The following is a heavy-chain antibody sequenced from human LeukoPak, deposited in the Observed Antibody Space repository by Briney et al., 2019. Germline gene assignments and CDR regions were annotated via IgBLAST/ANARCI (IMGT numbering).Heavy chain of an antibody. V-gene: IGHV1-18*04. D-gene: IGHD2-2*01. CDR1: GYIFTGYC. J-gene: IGHJ5*02. CDR2: ISAYNGNT. CDR3: ARDHHIVVVPAASSGGWFDP. Sequence: GASVKVSCKASGYIFTGYCMHWVRQAPGQGLEWMGWISAYNGNTNYAQKLQGRVTMTTDTSTSTAYMELRSLRSDDTAVYYCARDHHIVVVPAASSGGWFDPWGQGTLVTVSS.